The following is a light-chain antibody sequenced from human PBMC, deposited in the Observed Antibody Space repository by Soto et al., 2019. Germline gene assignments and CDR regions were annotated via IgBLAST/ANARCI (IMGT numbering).Light chain of an antibody. CDR1: QSVSSN. CDR3: HQSGNSPYT. V-gene: IGKV3-20*01. J-gene: IGKJ2*01. Sequence: EIVITQSPATLCVSPGERATLSCRASQSVSSNLAWYQQKPGQAPRLLIYGASTRATGIPDRFSGSGSGTDFTLTITRLEPEDFAVYFCHQSGNSPYTFGQGTKVDIK. CDR2: GAS.